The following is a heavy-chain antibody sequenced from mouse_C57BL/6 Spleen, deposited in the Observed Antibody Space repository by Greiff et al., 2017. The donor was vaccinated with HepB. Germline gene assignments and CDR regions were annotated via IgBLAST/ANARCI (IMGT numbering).Heavy chain of an antibody. D-gene: IGHD2-4*01. CDR2: IYPRSGNT. J-gene: IGHJ1*03. V-gene: IGHV1-81*01. CDR3: ARRGLYDYDDYWYFDV. Sequence: QVQLQQSGAELARPGASVKLSCKASGYTFTSYGISWVKQRTGQGLEWIGEIYPRSGNTYYNEKFKGKATLTADKSSSTAYMELRSLTSEDSAVYFCARRGLYDYDDYWYFDVWGTGTTVTVSS. CDR1: GYTFTSYG.